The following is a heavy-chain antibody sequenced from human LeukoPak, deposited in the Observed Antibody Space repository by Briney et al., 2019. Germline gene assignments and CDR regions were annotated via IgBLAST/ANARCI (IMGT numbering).Heavy chain of an antibody. V-gene: IGHV3-23*01. CDR1: GFTFSSYA. D-gene: IGHD6-13*01. CDR3: AKDRYSSSWYSDY. J-gene: IGHJ4*02. Sequence: GGSLRLSCAASGFTFSSYAMSWVRQAPGKGLEWVSAISGSGGSTYYADAVKGRFTISRDNSKNTLYLQMNSLRAEDTAVYYCAKDRYSSSWYSDYWGQGTLVTVSS. CDR2: ISGSGGST.